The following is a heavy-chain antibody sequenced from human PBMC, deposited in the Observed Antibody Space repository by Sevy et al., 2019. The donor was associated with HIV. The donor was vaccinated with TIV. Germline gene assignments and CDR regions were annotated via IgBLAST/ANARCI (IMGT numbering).Heavy chain of an antibody. CDR2: MRGSGGDT. D-gene: IGHD3-10*01. Sequence: GGSLRLSCAASGFTFRTYAMNWVRQAPGKGLEWVSVMRGSGGDTYYADSVKGRFTISRDNSNNTLYLQMNSLRAEDTAVYYCAKDRVSGTYYTGDFDYWGQGTLVTVSS. CDR1: GFTFRTYA. J-gene: IGHJ4*02. V-gene: IGHV3-23*01. CDR3: AKDRVSGTYYTGDFDY.